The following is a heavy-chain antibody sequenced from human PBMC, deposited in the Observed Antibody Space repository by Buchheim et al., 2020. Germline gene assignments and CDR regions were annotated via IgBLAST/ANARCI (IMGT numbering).Heavy chain of an antibody. CDR3: ARDSEPQDYYDSSGYYAGGFDP. J-gene: IGHJ5*02. Sequence: QVQLVQSGAEVKKPGSSVKVSCKASGGTFSSYTISWVRQAPGQGLEWMGRIIPILGIANYAQKFQGRVTITADKSTSTAYMELSSLRSEDTAVYYCARDSEPQDYYDSSGYYAGGFDPWGQGTL. V-gene: IGHV1-69*08. CDR2: IIPILGIA. D-gene: IGHD3-22*01. CDR1: GGTFSSYT.